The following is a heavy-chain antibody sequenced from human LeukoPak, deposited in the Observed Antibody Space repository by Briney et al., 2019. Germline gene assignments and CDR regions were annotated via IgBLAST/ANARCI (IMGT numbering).Heavy chain of an antibody. V-gene: IGHV3-23*01. Sequence: GGSLRLSCAASGFPFSNYAMSWVRQAPGKGLEWVSAISNSGDYTYYADSVKGRFTISRDNSKNTLYLQMNSLRAEDTAAYYCANSPGGSTGWFPDSWGQGTLVTVSS. D-gene: IGHD6-19*01. CDR1: GFPFSNYA. J-gene: IGHJ4*02. CDR3: ANSPGGSTGWFPDS. CDR2: ISNSGDYT.